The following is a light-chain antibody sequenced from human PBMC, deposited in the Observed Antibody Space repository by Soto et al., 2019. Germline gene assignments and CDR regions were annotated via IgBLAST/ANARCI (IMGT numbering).Light chain of an antibody. CDR3: AAWDETLSGL. CDR1: SSNIGTNY. V-gene: IGLV1-47*01. CDR2: RNN. J-gene: IGLJ1*01. Sequence: QSVLTQPPSVSGTPGQRVTISCSGSSSNIGTNYVYWYQQLPGTAPKLLIYRNNQRPSGVPDRFSGSKSGTSASLAISGLRSEDEADYYCAAWDETLSGLFGTGTKVTVL.